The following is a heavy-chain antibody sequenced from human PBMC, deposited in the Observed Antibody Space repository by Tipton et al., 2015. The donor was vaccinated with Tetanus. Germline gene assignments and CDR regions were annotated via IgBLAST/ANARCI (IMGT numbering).Heavy chain of an antibody. CDR3: ARANFDFSKKGPFDS. D-gene: IGHD3-3*01. CDR1: GGSTHSFY. Sequence: TLSLTCTVSGGSTHSFYWTWIRQSAGKGLEWIGRIYSGGSTNYNPSLKSRVTMSMDTSKNQFSLKLNSVTVADTAVYFCARANFDFSKKGPFDSWGQGILVIVSA. V-gene: IGHV4-4*07. CDR2: IYSGGST. J-gene: IGHJ4*02.